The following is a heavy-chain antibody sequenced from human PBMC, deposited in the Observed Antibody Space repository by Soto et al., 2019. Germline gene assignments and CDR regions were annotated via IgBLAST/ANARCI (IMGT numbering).Heavy chain of an antibody. CDR1: GGSFSGYY. CDR2: INHSGST. D-gene: IGHD6-19*01. Sequence: SETLSLTCAVYGGSFSGYYWSWIRQPPGKGLEWIGEINHSGSTNYNPSLKSRVTISVDTSKNQFSLKLSSVTAAGTAVYYCASSIAVAGRDDYWAQGTLVTVSS. J-gene: IGHJ4*02. V-gene: IGHV4-34*01. CDR3: ASSIAVAGRDDY.